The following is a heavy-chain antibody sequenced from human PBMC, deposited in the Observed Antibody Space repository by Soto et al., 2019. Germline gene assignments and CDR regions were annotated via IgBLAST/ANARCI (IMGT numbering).Heavy chain of an antibody. D-gene: IGHD5-12*01. CDR3: ARDSLALFDS. V-gene: IGHV4-61*01. Sequence: PSETLSLTCTVSDGSVSRGSYYWTWIRQPPGKGLEWIGYIYSSGSTLYNPSLKSRVIISVDTSMNQFSLKLSSVTAADTAVYYCARDSLALFDSWGQGTLVTVSS. CDR2: IYSSGST. J-gene: IGHJ4*02. CDR1: DGSVSRGSYY.